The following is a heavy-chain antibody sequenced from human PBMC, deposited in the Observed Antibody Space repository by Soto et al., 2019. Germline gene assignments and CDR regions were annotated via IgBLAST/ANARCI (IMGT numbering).Heavy chain of an antibody. D-gene: IGHD3-10*01. Sequence: GASVKVSCKASGYTFTSYGISWVRQAPGQGLEWLGWISAYNGNTNYAQKLQGRVTMTTDTSTSTAYMELRSLRSDDTAVYYCARDGYYYGSGSYVRYYGMDVWGQGTTVTVSS. V-gene: IGHV1-18*04. CDR1: GYTFTSYG. CDR2: ISAYNGNT. J-gene: IGHJ6*02. CDR3: ARDGYYYGSGSYVRYYGMDV.